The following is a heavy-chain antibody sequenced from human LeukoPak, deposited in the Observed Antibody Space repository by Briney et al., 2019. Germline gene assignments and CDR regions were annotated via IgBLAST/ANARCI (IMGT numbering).Heavy chain of an antibody. D-gene: IGHD3-10*01. CDR1: GWSFSGYY. V-gene: IGHV4-34*01. CDR2: INHSGST. CDR3: ASLPSPYCYGSGSYYLDY. J-gene: IGHJ4*02. Sequence: TSETLSLTCAVYGWSFSGYYWSWIRQPPGKGLEWVGEINHSGSTNYNPSVKSRVTISVDTSKNQFSLKLSSVTAADTAVYYCASLPSPYCYGSGSYYLDYWGQGTLVTVSS.